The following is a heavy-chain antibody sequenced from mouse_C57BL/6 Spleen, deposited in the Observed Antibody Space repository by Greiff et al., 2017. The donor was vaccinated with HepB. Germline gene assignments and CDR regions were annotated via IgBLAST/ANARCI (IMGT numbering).Heavy chain of an antibody. Sequence: EVQLVESVAELVRPGASVKLSCTASGFNIKNTYMHWVKQRPEQGLEWIGRIDPANGNTKYAPKFQGKATITADTSSNTAYLQLSSLTSEDTAIYYCARARGSSYGDWYFDVWGTGTTVTVSS. CDR3: ARARGSSYGDWYFDV. V-gene: IGHV14-3*01. CDR1: GFNIKNTY. CDR2: IDPANGNT. J-gene: IGHJ1*03. D-gene: IGHD1-1*01.